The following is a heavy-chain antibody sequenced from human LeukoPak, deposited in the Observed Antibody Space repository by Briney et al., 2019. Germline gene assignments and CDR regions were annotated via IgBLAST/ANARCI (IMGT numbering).Heavy chain of an antibody. CDR2: IYYSGST. Sequence: SETLSLTCSVSGGPISSSYWSWIRQPPGKGLEWIGYIYYSGSTNYNPSLKSRVTISVDTSKNQFSLKLSSVTAAETAVYYGAREGMIATGREPAEIWGQGTMVTVSS. CDR3: AREGMIATGREPAEI. V-gene: IGHV4-59*01. J-gene: IGHJ3*02. D-gene: IGHD3-22*01. CDR1: GGPISSSY.